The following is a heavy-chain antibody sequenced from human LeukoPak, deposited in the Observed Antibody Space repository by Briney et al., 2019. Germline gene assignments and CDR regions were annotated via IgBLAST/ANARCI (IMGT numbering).Heavy chain of an antibody. Sequence: SETLSLTCTVSGGSVSSGSYYWSWIRQPPGKGLEWIGYIYYSGSTNYNPSLKSRVTISVDTSKNQFSLKLSSVTAADTAVYYCARSGGYSYGSFDYWGQGTLVTVSS. CDR1: GGSVSSGSYY. CDR2: IYYSGST. D-gene: IGHD5-18*01. V-gene: IGHV4-61*01. J-gene: IGHJ4*02. CDR3: ARSGGYSYGSFDY.